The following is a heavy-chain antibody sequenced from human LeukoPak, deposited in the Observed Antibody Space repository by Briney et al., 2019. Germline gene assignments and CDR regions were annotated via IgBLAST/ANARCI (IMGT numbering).Heavy chain of an antibody. CDR1: GGSISSHY. Sequence: PSETLSLTCSVSGGSISSHYWNWIRQTSGKGLDWIGYIHYSGSTTYNPSLKSRITISIDKSNNQSSLKLSSVTAADTAVYYCAGFTQYYDFWSGAFDIWGQGTMVTVSS. J-gene: IGHJ3*02. D-gene: IGHD3-3*01. CDR2: IHYSGST. CDR3: AGFTQYYDFWSGAFDI. V-gene: IGHV4-59*11.